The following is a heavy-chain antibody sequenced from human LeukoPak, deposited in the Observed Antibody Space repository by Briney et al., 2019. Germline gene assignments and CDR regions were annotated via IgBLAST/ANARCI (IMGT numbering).Heavy chain of an antibody. D-gene: IGHD6-19*01. CDR1: GFMFHDYA. V-gene: IGHV3-43*02. CDR2: ISGDGGST. CDR3: ARESESSGWYDY. Sequence: GGSLGLSCAAPGFMFHDYAIHWVRHAPGKGLEWVSLISGDGGSTFYADSVKGRFTISRDNSKNSLYLQMNSLRSDDTALYYCARESESSGWYDYWGQGTLVTVSS. J-gene: IGHJ4*02.